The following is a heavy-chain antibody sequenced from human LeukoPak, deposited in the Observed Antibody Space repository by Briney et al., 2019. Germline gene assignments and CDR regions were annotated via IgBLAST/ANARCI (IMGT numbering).Heavy chain of an antibody. CDR1: GFTFSNAW. J-gene: IGHJ3*02. D-gene: IGHD5-12*01. CDR3: TTDYIADDAFDI. Sequence: GGSLRLSCAASGFTFSNAWMSWVRQAPGKGLEWVGRIKSKTDGGTTDYAAPVKGRFTISRDDSKNTLYLQMNSLKTEDTAVYYCTTDYIADDAFDIWGQGTMVTVSS. CDR2: IKSKTDGGTT. V-gene: IGHV3-15*01.